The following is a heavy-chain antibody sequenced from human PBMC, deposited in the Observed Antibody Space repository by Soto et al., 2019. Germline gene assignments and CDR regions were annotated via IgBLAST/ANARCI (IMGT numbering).Heavy chain of an antibody. D-gene: IGHD2-15*01. CDR3: ARDCSSGSCYNWGGFDY. CDR2: INAGNGNT. J-gene: IGHJ4*02. V-gene: IGHV1-3*05. CDR1: GYTFTSYA. Sequence: QIQLVQSGAEEKKPEASVKVSCKASGYTFTSYAMHWVRQAPGQRHEWMGWINAGNGNTKYSQKFQGRVTITRDTSASTAYMELSSLRSEDTAVYYCARDCSSGSCYNWGGFDYWGQGTLVTVSS.